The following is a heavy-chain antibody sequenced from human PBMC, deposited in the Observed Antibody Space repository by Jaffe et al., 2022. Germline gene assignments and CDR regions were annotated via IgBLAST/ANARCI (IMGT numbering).Heavy chain of an antibody. CDR1: GGSISSGSYY. CDR3: ARVNSGYEPRDYYFDY. D-gene: IGHD5-12*01. V-gene: IGHV4-61*02. Sequence: QVQLQESGPGLVKPSQTLSLTCTVSGGSISSGSYYWSWIRQPAGKGLEWIGRIYTSGSTNYNPSLKSRVTISVDTSKNQFSLKLSSVTAADTAVYYCARVNSGYEPRDYYFDYWGQGTLVTVSS. CDR2: IYTSGST. J-gene: IGHJ4*02.